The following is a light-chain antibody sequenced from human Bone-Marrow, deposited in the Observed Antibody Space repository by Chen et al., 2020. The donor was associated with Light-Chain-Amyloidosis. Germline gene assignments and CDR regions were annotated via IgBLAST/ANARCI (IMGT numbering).Light chain of an antibody. CDR3: SSYTSSSTRV. CDR2: DVS. Sequence: QSALTQPASVSGSPGQSITISSPGTSSDIGDYNYVSWYQQHPGKAPKLMIYDVSNRPSGVSDRFSGSKSGVTASLTISGLQAEDEADYFCSSYTSSSTRVFGGGTKLTVL. J-gene: IGLJ3*02. V-gene: IGLV2-14*01. CDR1: SSDIGDYNY.